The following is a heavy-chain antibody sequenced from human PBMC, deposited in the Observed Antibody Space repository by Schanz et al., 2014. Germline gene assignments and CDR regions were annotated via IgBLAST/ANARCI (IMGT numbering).Heavy chain of an antibody. Sequence: VQLVESGGGLIQPGGSLRLSCAVSGFTFRDYQMTWLRQAPGKGLEWVSYITSGSAKFYADSVKGRFTISRDNAKNSLYLQMNSLRAEDTAVYYCAREKRRTEVVLDHWGQGTLVTVS. CDR3: AREKRRTEVVLDH. J-gene: IGHJ4*02. CDR1: GFTFRDYQ. CDR2: ITSGSAK. V-gene: IGHV3-11*01.